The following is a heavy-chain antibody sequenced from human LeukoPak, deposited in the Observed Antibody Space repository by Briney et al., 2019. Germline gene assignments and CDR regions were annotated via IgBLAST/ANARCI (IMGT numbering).Heavy chain of an antibody. D-gene: IGHD2-8*01. CDR1: GFTFSSYS. CDR3: ARPNLYSTSLDAFDI. V-gene: IGHV3-21*01. CDR2: ISSSSSYI. Sequence: PVGSLRLSCAASGFTFSSYSMNCVRQAPGKGLEWVSSISSSSSYIYYADSVKGRFTISRDNAKNSLYLQVNSLRAEDTAVYYCARPNLYSTSLDAFDIWGQGTMVTVSS. J-gene: IGHJ3*02.